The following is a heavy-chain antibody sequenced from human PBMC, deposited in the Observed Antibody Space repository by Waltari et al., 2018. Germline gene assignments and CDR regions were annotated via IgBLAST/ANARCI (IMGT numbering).Heavy chain of an antibody. J-gene: IGHJ4*02. CDR1: GGSISSSSYY. CDR2: IYYSGRT. CDR3: ARHVIPADFDY. V-gene: IGHV4-39*01. Sequence: QLQLQESGPGLVKPSETLSLTCTVSGGSISSSSYYWGWIRQPPGKGLEWIGSIYYSGRTYYNPSLKSRVTISVDTSKNQFSLKLSSVTAADTAVYYCARHVIPADFDYWGQGTLVTVSS.